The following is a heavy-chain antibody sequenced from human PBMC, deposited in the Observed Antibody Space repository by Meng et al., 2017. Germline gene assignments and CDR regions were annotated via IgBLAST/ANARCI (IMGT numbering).Heavy chain of an antibody. CDR1: GYSISSGYY. CDR3: ARVQVGSGSYYGYYYGMDV. D-gene: IGHD1-26*01. J-gene: IGHJ6*02. CDR2: IYHSGST. V-gene: IGHV4-38-2*02. Sequence: ETLSLTCTVSGYSISSGYYWGWIRQPPGKGLEWIGSIYHSGSTYYNPSLKSRVTISVDTSKNQFSLKLSSVTAADTAVYYCARVQVGSGSYYGYYYGMDVWGQGTTVTVSS.